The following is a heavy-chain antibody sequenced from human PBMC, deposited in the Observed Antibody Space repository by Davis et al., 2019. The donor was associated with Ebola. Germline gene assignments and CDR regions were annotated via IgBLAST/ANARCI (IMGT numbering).Heavy chain of an antibody. J-gene: IGHJ4*02. CDR2: IYESGST. V-gene: IGHV4-39*01. CDR3: TGTTVTTSPFDF. Sequence: MPSETLSLTCTVSGGSISNSNYFWGWVRQPPGKGLEWIGNIYESGSTYYNPSLKSRVTISVDTSKNQFSLRLSSLTAADTAVYYCTGTTVTTSPFDFWGQGILVTVSS. D-gene: IGHD4-17*01. CDR1: GGSISNSNYF.